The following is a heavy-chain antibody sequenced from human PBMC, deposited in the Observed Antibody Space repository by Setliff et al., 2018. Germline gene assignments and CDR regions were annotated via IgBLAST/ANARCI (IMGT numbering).Heavy chain of an antibody. D-gene: IGHD3-10*01. Sequence: PSETLSLTCTVSGDSISNYYWNWIRQPAGKGLEWIGRIYVTESTKYDPSLKSRVALSIDTSKNQFSLKLSSVTAAYAALYYCARDPGFRSGTWSLDLWGQGTQVTVS. CDR1: GDSISNYY. J-gene: IGHJ5*02. CDR3: ARDPGFRSGTWSLDL. V-gene: IGHV4-4*07. CDR2: IYVTEST.